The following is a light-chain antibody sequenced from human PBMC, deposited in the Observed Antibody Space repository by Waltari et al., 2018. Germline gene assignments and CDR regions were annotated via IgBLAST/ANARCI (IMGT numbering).Light chain of an antibody. J-gene: IGKJ1*01. CDR1: QTISTY. CDR2: AAS. Sequence: DIQMTQSPSSLSASVGDRVNITCRASQTISTYLNWYQQKPGKAPKLLIYAASTLQSGVPSTFSGRGSGTDFTLTISSLRPEDFATYYCQQSYSTPRTFGQGTKVEIK. CDR3: QQSYSTPRT. V-gene: IGKV1-39*01.